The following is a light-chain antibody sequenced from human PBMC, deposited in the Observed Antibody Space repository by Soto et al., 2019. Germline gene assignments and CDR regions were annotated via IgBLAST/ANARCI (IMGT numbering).Light chain of an antibody. Sequence: DIQMTQSPSSLSASVGDRVTITCRASQSISSYLHWYQQKPGKAPKLLIYAASSLQSGVPSRFSGSGSGTDFPLTISSLQPEDFATYYCQQSYSTPRYTFGQGTKLEIK. J-gene: IGKJ2*01. CDR2: AAS. CDR3: QQSYSTPRYT. CDR1: QSISSY. V-gene: IGKV1-39*01.